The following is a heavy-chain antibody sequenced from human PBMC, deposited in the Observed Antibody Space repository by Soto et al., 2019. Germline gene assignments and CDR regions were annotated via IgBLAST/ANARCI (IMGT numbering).Heavy chain of an antibody. CDR3: ARRGYYDSSGFVGERYYYYGMDV. J-gene: IGHJ6*02. CDR2: IIPIFGTA. Sequence: QVQLVQSGAEVKKPGSSVKVSCKASRGTFSSYAISWVRQAPGQGLEWMGGIIPIFGTANYAQKFQGRVTITADESTSTAYMELSSLRSEDTAVYYCARRGYYDSSGFVGERYYYYGMDVWGQWTTVTVSS. V-gene: IGHV1-69*01. CDR1: RGTFSSYA. D-gene: IGHD3-22*01.